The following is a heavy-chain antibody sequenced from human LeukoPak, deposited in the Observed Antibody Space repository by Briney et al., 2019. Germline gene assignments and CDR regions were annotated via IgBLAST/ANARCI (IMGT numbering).Heavy chain of an antibody. CDR1: GGSFSGSY. CDR3: ARGSKNWAYYYYYYYMDV. CDR2: ISDSGST. D-gene: IGHD7-27*01. J-gene: IGHJ6*03. V-gene: IGHV4-34*01. Sequence: PSETLSLTCAVYGGSFSGSYWSWIRQPPGKGLEWIGEISDSGSTTYNPALNGRVTISVDTSKNKFSLKLSSVTAADTAVYYCARGSKNWAYYYYYYYMDVWGKGATVTVSS.